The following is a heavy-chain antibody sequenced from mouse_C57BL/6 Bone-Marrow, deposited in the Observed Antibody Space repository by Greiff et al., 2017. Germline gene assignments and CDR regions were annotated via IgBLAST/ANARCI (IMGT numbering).Heavy chain of an antibody. CDR1: GFTFSSYA. CDR3: ARTTVVATGYFDV. Sequence: EVKVVESGGGLVKPGGSLKLSCAASGFTFSSYAMSWVRQTPEKRLEWVATISDGGSYTYYPDNVKGRFTISRDNAKNNLYLQMSHLKSEDTAMYYCARTTVVATGYFDVWGTGTTVTVSS. CDR2: ISDGGSYT. D-gene: IGHD1-1*01. J-gene: IGHJ1*03. V-gene: IGHV5-4*03.